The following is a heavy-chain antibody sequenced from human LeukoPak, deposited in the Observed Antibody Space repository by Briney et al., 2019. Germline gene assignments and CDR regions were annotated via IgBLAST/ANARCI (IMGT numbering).Heavy chain of an antibody. J-gene: IGHJ6*03. CDR3: ASDAIPASFMDV. CDR1: GFTFNTYS. Sequence: GALRLSCAASGFTFNTYSMNWVRQAPGKGLVWLSYISGSSSTINYADSVKGRFTISRDNAKNSVYLQMNSLRAEDTAMYHCASDAIPASFMDVWGKGTTVTVSS. V-gene: IGHV3-48*01. CDR2: ISGSSSTI. D-gene: IGHD2-2*01.